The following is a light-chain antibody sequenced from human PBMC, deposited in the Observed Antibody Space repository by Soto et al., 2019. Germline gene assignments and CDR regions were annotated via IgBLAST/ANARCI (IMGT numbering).Light chain of an antibody. V-gene: IGKV1-5*03. Sequence: DIQMTQSPSTLSASVGDRVTITCRASQSISSWLAWYQQKPGKAPKLLLYKASSLECGVPSRFSGSGSGTEFTLTISSLQPDDFATYYCQQYHRYPLTFGGGTKVESK. CDR1: QSISSW. J-gene: IGKJ4*01. CDR2: KAS. CDR3: QQYHRYPLT.